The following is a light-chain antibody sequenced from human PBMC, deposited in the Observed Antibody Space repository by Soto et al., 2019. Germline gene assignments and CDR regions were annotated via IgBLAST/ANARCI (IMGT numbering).Light chain of an antibody. CDR3: SSYTSSDTPYV. CDR2: VNS. V-gene: IGLV2-14*01. CDR1: SSDVGDYKY. J-gene: IGLJ1*01. Sequence: QSVLTQPASVSGSPGQSITISCTGTSSDVGDYKYVSWYQQHPDKAPKLIIFVNSNRPSGVSNRFSGSKSGNTASLTISGLQAEDEADYYCSSYTSSDTPYVFGTGTKVTGL.